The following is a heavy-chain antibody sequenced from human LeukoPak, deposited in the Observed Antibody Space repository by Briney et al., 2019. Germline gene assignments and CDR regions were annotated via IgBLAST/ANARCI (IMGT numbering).Heavy chain of an antibody. J-gene: IGHJ4*02. V-gene: IGHV4-59*08. Sequence: SETLSLTCTVSGGTISSYHWSWIRQPPGKGLEWIGFIYYSGNTNCNPSLKSRVTISVDTSKNQFSLKLNSVTAADTAVYYCARQHPAATGTFDYWGQGTLVSVST. D-gene: IGHD1/OR15-1a*01. CDR2: IYYSGNT. CDR1: GGTISSYH. CDR3: ARQHPAATGTFDY.